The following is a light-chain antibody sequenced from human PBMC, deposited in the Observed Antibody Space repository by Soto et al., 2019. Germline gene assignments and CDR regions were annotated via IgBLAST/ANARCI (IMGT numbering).Light chain of an antibody. V-gene: IGLV1-51*01. CDR1: SSNIGGNS. J-gene: IGLJ1*01. CDR2: DDN. CDR3: GSWDSSLSAYV. Sequence: QSVMTQPPSVSAAPGQKVTISCSGSSSNIGGNSVSWYQQLPGTAPKLLIYDDNNRPSGILYRFSGSKSGTSATLGITGFQTGDEAAYYCGSWDSSLSAYVFGTGTKLTVL.